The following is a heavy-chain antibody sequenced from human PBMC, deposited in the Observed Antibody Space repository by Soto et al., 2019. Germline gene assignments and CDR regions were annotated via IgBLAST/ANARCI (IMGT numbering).Heavy chain of an antibody. Sequence: SETLSLTCTVSGGSINSYYWNWIRQPAGRGLEWLGRFHPVAESHYNASLRSRISMSSDASKNQVSLNLNSVTAADTALYYCASLGPTIDYWGPGIRVTVSS. CDR1: GGSINSYY. V-gene: IGHV4-4*07. CDR2: FHPVAES. CDR3: ASLGPTIDY. J-gene: IGHJ4*02. D-gene: IGHD1-26*01.